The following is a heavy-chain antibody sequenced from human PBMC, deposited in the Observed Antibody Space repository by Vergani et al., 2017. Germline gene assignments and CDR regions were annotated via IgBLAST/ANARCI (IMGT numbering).Heavy chain of an antibody. CDR1: GFTFSSYA. CDR2: ISGSGGST. CDR3: ASSLGSRPDILTGYYYY. Sequence: EVQLLESGGGLVQPGGSLRLSCAASGFTFSSYAMSWVRQAPGKGLEWVSAISGSGGSTYYADSVKGRFTISRDNSKNTLYLQMNSLRAEDTAVYYCASSLGSRPDILTGYYYYWGQGTLVTVSS. D-gene: IGHD3-9*01. J-gene: IGHJ4*02. V-gene: IGHV3-23*01.